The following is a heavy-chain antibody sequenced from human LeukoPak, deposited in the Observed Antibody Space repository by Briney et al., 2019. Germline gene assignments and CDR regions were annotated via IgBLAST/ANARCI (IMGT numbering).Heavy chain of an antibody. CDR1: GFTVSSYA. CDR3: AKRTARVVVIASPFDY. J-gene: IGHJ4*02. D-gene: IGHD2-21*01. CDR2: ISVSGGST. V-gene: IGHV3-23*01. Sequence: GGSLRLSCAASGFTVSSYAMSWARQAPGEWLGWVSAISVSGGSTYYADSVKGRFTISRDNSKNTLYLQMTTLRAEDTPVYYCAKRTARVVVIASPFDYWGPGTLVTVSS.